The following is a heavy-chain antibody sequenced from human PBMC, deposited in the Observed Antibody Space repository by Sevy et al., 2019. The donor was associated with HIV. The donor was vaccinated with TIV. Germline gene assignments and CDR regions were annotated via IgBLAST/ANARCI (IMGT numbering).Heavy chain of an antibody. CDR2: ISGSGGST. J-gene: IGHJ3*02. CDR3: AKDHIYSSSWYIVPTKEKDAFDI. CDR1: GFTFSSYA. Sequence: GGSLRLSCAASGFTFSSYAMSWVRQAPGKGLEWVSAISGSGGSTYYADSVKGRFTISRDNSKNTLYLQMNSLRAEDTTVYYCAKDHIYSSSWYIVPTKEKDAFDIWGQGTMVTVSS. V-gene: IGHV3-23*01. D-gene: IGHD6-13*01.